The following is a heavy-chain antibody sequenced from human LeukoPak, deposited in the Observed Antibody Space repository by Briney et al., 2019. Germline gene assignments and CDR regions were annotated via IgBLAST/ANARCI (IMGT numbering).Heavy chain of an antibody. CDR3: AKANVVAAMADWFDP. CDR2: IIPIFGTA. J-gene: IGHJ5*02. Sequence: GASVKVSCKASGGTFSSYAISWVRQAPGQGLEWMGGIIPIFGTANYAQKFQGRVTITADESTSTAYMELSSLRSEDTAVYYCAKANVVAAMADWFDPWGQGTLVTVSS. CDR1: GGTFSSYA. V-gene: IGHV1-69*13. D-gene: IGHD2-15*01.